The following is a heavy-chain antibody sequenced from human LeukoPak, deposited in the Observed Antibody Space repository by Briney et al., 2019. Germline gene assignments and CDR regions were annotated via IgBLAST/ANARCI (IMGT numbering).Heavy chain of an antibody. Sequence: TSETLSLTCTVSGGSISSYYWSWIRQPPGKGLEWIGYIYYSGSTNYNPSLKSRVTISVDTSKNQFSLKLSSVTAADTAVYYCARHRGDYYGSGSCDYWGQGTLVTVSS. CDR1: GGSISSYY. CDR3: ARHRGDYYGSGSCDY. D-gene: IGHD3-10*01. V-gene: IGHV4-59*08. CDR2: IYYSGST. J-gene: IGHJ4*02.